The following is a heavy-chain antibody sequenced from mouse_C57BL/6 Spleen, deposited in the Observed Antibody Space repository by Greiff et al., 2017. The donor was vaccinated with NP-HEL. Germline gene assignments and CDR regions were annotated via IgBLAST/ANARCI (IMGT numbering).Heavy chain of an antibody. Sequence: EVQRVESGAELVRPGASVKLSCTASGFNIKDDYMHWVKQRPEQGLEWIGWIDPENGDTEYASKFQGKATITADTSSNTAYLQLSSLTSEDTAVYYCTQLGFAYWGQGTLVTVSA. J-gene: IGHJ3*01. CDR3: TQLGFAY. CDR2: IDPENGDT. D-gene: IGHD4-1*02. V-gene: IGHV14-4*01. CDR1: GFNIKDDY.